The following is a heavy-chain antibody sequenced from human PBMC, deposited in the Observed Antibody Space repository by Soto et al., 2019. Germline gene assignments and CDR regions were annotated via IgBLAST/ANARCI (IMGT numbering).Heavy chain of an antibody. D-gene: IGHD3-10*01. Sequence: EVQLVESGGGLVQPGGSLRLSCAASGFTFSSYWMHWVRQAPGKGLVWVSRINSDGSSTSYADSVKGRFTISRDNAKNTLYPQMNSLRAEDTAVYYCARENLWFGEFPGDWFDPWGQGTLVTVSS. V-gene: IGHV3-74*01. CDR1: GFTFSSYW. CDR3: ARENLWFGEFPGDWFDP. CDR2: INSDGSST. J-gene: IGHJ5*02.